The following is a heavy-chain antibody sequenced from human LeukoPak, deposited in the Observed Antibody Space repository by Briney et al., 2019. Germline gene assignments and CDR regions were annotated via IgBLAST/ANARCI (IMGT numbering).Heavy chain of an antibody. D-gene: IGHD3-10*01. J-gene: IGHJ4*02. CDR2: IYYSGST. CDR1: GGSVSSHSYY. Sequence: SETLSLTCTVSGGSVSSHSYYWGWIRQPPGKGLEWIGSIYYSGSTYYNPSLKSRVTISVDTSKNQFSLKLSSVTAADTAVYYCARDLVGSGSFDYWGQGTLVTVSS. V-gene: IGHV4-39*07. CDR3: ARDLVGSGSFDY.